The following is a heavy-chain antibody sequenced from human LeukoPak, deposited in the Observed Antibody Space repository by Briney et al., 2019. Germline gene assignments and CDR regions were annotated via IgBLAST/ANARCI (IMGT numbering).Heavy chain of an antibody. V-gene: IGHV3-13*01. CDR1: GFTFSNYD. CDR2: IGSSGDT. D-gene: IGHD1-26*01. CDR3: VRQPDSARYGFDF. Sequence: GGSLRLSCSASGFTFSNYDIHWVRQATGKGLEWVSAIGSSGDTYYIDSVKGRFTISRESAKNSLYLQMNSLRAEDTAVYYCVRQPDSARYGFDFWGQGTLVTVS. J-gene: IGHJ4*02.